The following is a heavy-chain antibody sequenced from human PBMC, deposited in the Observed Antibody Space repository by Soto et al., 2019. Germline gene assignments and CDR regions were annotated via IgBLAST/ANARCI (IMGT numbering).Heavy chain of an antibody. Sequence: GGSLRLSCAASGFTFSSYAMHWVRQAPGKGLEYVSAISSNGGSTYYANSVKGRFTISRDNSKNTLYLQMGSLRAEDMAVYYCARDSSWYEGNWFDPWGQGTLVTVSS. CDR3: ARDSSWYEGNWFDP. V-gene: IGHV3-64*01. J-gene: IGHJ5*02. CDR1: GFTFSSYA. D-gene: IGHD6-13*01. CDR2: ISSNGGST.